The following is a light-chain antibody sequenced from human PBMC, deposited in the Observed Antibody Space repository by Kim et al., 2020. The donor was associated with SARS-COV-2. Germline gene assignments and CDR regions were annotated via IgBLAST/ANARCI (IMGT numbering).Light chain of an antibody. J-gene: IGLJ3*02. CDR2: GKN. CDR3: NSRDTSGNRWV. CDR1: SLGTYY. Sequence: SSELTQDPAVSVALGQTVRITCQGDSLGTYYTSWYQQKPGQPPVLVMSGKNKRPSGIPDRISGSSSGDTASLTITGAQAEDEADYYCNSRDTSGNRWVFGGGTKLTVL. V-gene: IGLV3-19*01.